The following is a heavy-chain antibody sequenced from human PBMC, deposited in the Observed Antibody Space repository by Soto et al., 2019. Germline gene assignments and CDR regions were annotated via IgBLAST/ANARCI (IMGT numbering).Heavy chain of an antibody. CDR2: ISGSGGST. Sequence: PGGSLRLSCAASGFTFSSYAMSWVRQAPGKGLEWVSAISGSGGSTYYADSVKGRFTISRDNSKNTLYLQMNSLRAEDTAVYYCANAKLWFGEYYFDYWGQGTLVTVSS. CDR1: GFTFSSYA. J-gene: IGHJ4*02. V-gene: IGHV3-23*01. D-gene: IGHD3-10*01. CDR3: ANAKLWFGEYYFDY.